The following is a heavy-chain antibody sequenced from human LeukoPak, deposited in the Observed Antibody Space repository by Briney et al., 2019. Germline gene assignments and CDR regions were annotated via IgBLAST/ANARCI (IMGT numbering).Heavy chain of an antibody. J-gene: IGHJ3*02. V-gene: IGHV3-30-3*01. D-gene: IGHD2/OR15-2a*01. Sequence: GGSLRLSCAASGFTFSSYAIHWVRQAPGKGLEWVAAISSDGSSKYYADSVKGRFTISRDNSKNTLYLQMNTLRAEDTAVYYCARDFSTVAIHAFDIWGQGTMVTVSS. CDR2: ISSDGSSK. CDR1: GFTFSSYA. CDR3: ARDFSTVAIHAFDI.